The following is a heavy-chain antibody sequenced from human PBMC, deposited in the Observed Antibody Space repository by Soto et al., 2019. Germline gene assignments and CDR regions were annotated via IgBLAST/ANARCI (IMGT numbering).Heavy chain of an antibody. CDR3: ARDVTAVNWFDP. D-gene: IGHD2-21*02. J-gene: IGHJ5*02. V-gene: IGHV1-46*01. Sequence: ASVKVSCRASGYTFTSYYMHWVRQAPGQGLEWMGIINPSGGSTSYAQKFQGRVTMTRDTSTSTVYMELSSLRSEDTAVYYCARDVTAVNWFDPWGQGTLVTVSS. CDR2: INPSGGST. CDR1: GYTFTSYY.